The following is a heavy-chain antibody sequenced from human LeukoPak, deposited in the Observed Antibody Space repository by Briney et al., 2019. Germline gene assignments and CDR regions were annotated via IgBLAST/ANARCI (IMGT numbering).Heavy chain of an antibody. J-gene: IGHJ5*02. CDR3: ARRYYYGSGSYGFDP. V-gene: IGHV4-4*07. D-gene: IGHD3-10*01. CDR1: GGSISNYY. Sequence: SETLSLTCTVSGGSISNYYWSWIRQPAGKGLEWIGRIYTSGSTNYNPPLKSRVTMSVDTSKNQFSLKLSSVTAADTAVYYCARRYYYGSGSYGFDPWGQGTLVTVSS. CDR2: IYTSGST.